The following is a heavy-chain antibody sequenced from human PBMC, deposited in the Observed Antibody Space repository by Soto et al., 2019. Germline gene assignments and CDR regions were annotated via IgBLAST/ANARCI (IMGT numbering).Heavy chain of an antibody. CDR2: IYYSGST. CDR1: GGSISSGDYY. V-gene: IGHV4-30-4*01. CDR3: ARAMIYYYDSSGYYTD. D-gene: IGHD3-22*01. J-gene: IGHJ4*02. Sequence: QVQLQESGPGLVKPSQTLSLTCTVSGGSISSGDYYWSWIRQPPGKGLEWMGYIYYSGSTYYNPSLQSRVTISVDTSKNQFYLKLSSVTAADTAVYYCARAMIYYYDSSGYYTDWGQGTLVTVSS.